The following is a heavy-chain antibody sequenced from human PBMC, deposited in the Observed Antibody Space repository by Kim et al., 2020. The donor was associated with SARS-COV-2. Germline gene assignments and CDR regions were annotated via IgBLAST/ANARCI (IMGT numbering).Heavy chain of an antibody. Sequence: GESLKISCKGSGYSFTSYWIGWVRQMPGKGLEWMGIIYPGDSDTRYSPSFQGQVTISADKSISTAYLQWSSLKASGTAMYYCARRGYFSSNSCYRSYWYFDLWGRGTLVTVSS. J-gene: IGHJ2*01. CDR1: GYSFTSYW. CDR2: IYPGDSDT. D-gene: IGHD2-2*02. V-gene: IGHV5-51*01. CDR3: ARRGYFSSNSCYRSYWYFDL.